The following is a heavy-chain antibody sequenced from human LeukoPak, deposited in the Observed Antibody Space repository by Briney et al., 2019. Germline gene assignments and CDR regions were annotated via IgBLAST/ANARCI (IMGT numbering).Heavy chain of an antibody. D-gene: IGHD4-17*01. CDR1: GGTFSSYA. CDR2: VIPMFATA. Sequence: SVKVSCKASGGTFSSYAISWVRQAPGQGLEWMGGVIPMFATANYAPEFQDRVTITADESTSTAYMELRSLRSEDTAVYHCARGLHGDYGYFDYWGQGTLVTVSS. CDR3: ARGLHGDYGYFDY. V-gene: IGHV1-69*13. J-gene: IGHJ4*02.